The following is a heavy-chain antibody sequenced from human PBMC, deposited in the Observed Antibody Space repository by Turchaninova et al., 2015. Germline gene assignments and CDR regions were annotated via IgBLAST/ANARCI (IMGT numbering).Heavy chain of an antibody. CDR3: TKGRGYH. J-gene: IGHJ4*02. CDR2: IKSKTEGGTT. CDR1: GFTFSNAW. D-gene: IGHD2-2*01. V-gene: IGHV3-15*01. Sequence: EVQLVESGGGLVKPGGSLRLSCAASGFTFSNAWMCWVRHAPGKGVEWGGRIKSKTEGGTTDYAAPVKGRFTISRDDSRNTLYLRMNSLKTEDAAMYYCTKGRGYHWGQGTPVTVSS.